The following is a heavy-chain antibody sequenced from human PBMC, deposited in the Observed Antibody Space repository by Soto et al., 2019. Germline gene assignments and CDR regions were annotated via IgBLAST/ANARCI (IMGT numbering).Heavy chain of an antibody. CDR1: GYTFTSYY. CDR3: ARDWNCSGGSCPPGYYFDY. D-gene: IGHD2-15*01. V-gene: IGHV1-46*01. Sequence: ASVKVSCKASGYTFTSYYMHWVRQAPGQGLEWMGIINPSGGSTSYAQKFQGRVTMTRDTSTSTVYMELSSLRSEDTAVYYCARDWNCSGGSCPPGYYFDYWGQGTLVTVSS. CDR2: INPSGGST. J-gene: IGHJ4*02.